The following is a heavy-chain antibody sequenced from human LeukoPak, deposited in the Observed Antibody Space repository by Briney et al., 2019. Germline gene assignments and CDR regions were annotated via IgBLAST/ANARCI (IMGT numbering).Heavy chain of an antibody. CDR1: GFTFSSYG. V-gene: IGHV3-33*01. J-gene: IGHJ4*02. CDR2: IWYDGSNK. Sequence: GRSLRLSCAASGFTFSSYGMHWVRQAPGKGLEWVAAIWYDGSNKYYADSVKGRFTISRDNSKNTLYLQMNSLRAEDTAVYYCARDKAGYFDYWGQGTLVTVSS. CDR3: ARDKAGYFDY.